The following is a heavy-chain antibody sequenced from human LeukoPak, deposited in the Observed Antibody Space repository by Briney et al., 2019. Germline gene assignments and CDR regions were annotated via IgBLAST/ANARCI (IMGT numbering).Heavy chain of an antibody. CDR3: AGRGSGYISPNDY. CDR2: IYPGDSDT. D-gene: IGHD5-12*01. J-gene: IGHJ4*02. CDR1: GYSFTTYW. V-gene: IGHV5-51*01. Sequence: GEPLKFSCKGSGYSFTTYWIGWVRQMPGKGLEWMGIIYPGDSDTRYSPSFQGQVTISADKSIRTAYLQWSSLKASDTAMYYCAGRGSGYISPNDYWGQGTLVTVSS.